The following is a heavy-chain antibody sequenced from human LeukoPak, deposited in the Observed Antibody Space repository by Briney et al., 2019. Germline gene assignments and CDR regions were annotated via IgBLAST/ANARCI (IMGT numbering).Heavy chain of an antibody. Sequence: GEYLKISCEASGYTFTHQWIGWVRQMPGTSLEWVGIIYPRDSDTIYSPSFQGHVTISADTSINTAYLEWRSLEASDTAMYYCARHSDVVGAIWGQGTQVTVSS. V-gene: IGHV5-51*01. CDR2: IYPRDSDT. CDR3: ARHSDVVGAI. D-gene: IGHD3-16*01. J-gene: IGHJ4*02. CDR1: GYTFTHQW.